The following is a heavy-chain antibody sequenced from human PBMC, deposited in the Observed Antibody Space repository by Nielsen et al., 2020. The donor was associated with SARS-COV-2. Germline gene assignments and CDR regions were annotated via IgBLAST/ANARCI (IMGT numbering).Heavy chain of an antibody. CDR1: GFTFSSYD. CDR3: ARETGGWFDP. V-gene: IGHV3-13*01. D-gene: IGHD1-26*01. Sequence: GESLKISCAASGFTFSSYDMHWVRQATGKGLDWVSAIGTAGDTYYPGSVKGRFTISRENAKNSLYLQMNSLRAGDTAVYYCARETGGWFDPWGQGTLVTVSS. CDR2: IGTAGDT. J-gene: IGHJ5*02.